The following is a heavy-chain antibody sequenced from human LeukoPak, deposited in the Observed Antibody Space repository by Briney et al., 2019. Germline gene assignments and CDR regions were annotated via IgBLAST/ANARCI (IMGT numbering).Heavy chain of an antibody. CDR2: ISAYNGDT. CDR1: GYTFTNYG. D-gene: IGHD4-17*01. Sequence: ASVKVSCKASGYTFTNYGISWVRQAPGQGLEWMGWISAYNGDTNYAQKLQGRVTMTTDTSTSTAYMELRSLRSDDTAVYYCARSGAPRNNFGDYRGDYWGQGTLVTASS. V-gene: IGHV1-18*01. CDR3: ARSGAPRNNFGDYRGDY. J-gene: IGHJ4*02.